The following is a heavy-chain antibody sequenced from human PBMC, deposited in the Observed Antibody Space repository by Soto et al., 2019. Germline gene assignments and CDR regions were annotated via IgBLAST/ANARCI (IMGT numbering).Heavy chain of an antibody. V-gene: IGHV4-31*03. CDR1: GDSLSRGGYY. CDR2: IYFSGSA. J-gene: IGHJ4*02. D-gene: IGHD3-10*01. Sequence: QVQLQESGPGLVKPSQTLSLTCTVSGDSLSRGGYYWSWIRQHPGKGLEWIGYIYFSGSAYYNPSLTGRVTMSIDTSKNQFSLRLTSLTAADTAVYYCAKSSVRGIKHSWGQGTLAIVSS. CDR3: AKSSVRGIKHS.